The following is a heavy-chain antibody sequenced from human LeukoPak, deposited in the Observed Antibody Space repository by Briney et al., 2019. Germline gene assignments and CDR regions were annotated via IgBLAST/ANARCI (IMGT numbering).Heavy chain of an antibody. V-gene: IGHV1-18*01. D-gene: IGHD3-22*01. CDR3: AREPYDSSGYYPFDY. CDR1: GYIFTSYG. CDR2: ISAYNGNT. Sequence: ASVKVSCKASGYIFTSYGISWVRQAPGQWLEWMGWISAYNGNTNYAQRLQGRVTMTTDTSTSTAYMELRSLRSDDTAVYYCAREPYDSSGYYPFDYWGQGTLVTVSS. J-gene: IGHJ4*02.